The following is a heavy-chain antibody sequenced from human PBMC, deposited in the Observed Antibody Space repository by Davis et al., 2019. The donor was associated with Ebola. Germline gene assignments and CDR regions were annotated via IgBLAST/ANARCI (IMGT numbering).Heavy chain of an antibody. Sequence: SETLSLTCTVSGSPTSTSSFYWACIRQPPGRGVEWVCEIKHTGSTNYNPPLKSRGTISVDKSKNQFYLKLSSVTAADTAVYYYARQGAYYYGSGSYYISPKFDTWGQGTLVTVSS. CDR1: GSPTSTSSFY. CDR2: IKHTGST. V-gene: IGHV4-39*01. D-gene: IGHD3-10*01. CDR3: ARQGAYYYGSGSYYISPKFDT. J-gene: IGHJ5*02.